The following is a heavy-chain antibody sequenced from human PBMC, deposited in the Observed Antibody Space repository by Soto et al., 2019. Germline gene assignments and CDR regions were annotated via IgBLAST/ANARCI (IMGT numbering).Heavy chain of an antibody. CDR2: INPNSGGT. D-gene: IGHD3-10*01. Sequence: QVQLVQSGAEVKKPGASVKVSCKASGYTFTGYYMHWVRQAPGQGLEWMGWINPNSGGTNYAQTLHGRATMTTDTSTSTAYMELRSLRSDDTAIYYCARTALGFGVYNWFDPWGQGTLVTVSS. V-gene: IGHV1-2*02. CDR1: GYTFTGYY. CDR3: ARTALGFGVYNWFDP. J-gene: IGHJ5*02.